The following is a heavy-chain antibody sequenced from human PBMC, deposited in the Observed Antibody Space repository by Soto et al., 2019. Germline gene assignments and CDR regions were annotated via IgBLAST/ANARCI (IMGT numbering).Heavy chain of an antibody. CDR3: ARDPNIVLVPAALRSYYYYYGMDV. CDR2: IKQDVSEK. CDR1: GFTFSSYW. J-gene: IGHJ6*02. Sequence: EVQLVESGGGLVQPGGSLRLSCAASGFTFSSYWMSWVRQAPGKGLEWVANIKQDVSEKYYVDSVKGRFTTSRDNAKNSLYLQMNSLRAEDTAVYYCARDPNIVLVPAALRSYYYYYGMDVWGQGTTVTVSS. V-gene: IGHV3-7*01. D-gene: IGHD2-2*01.